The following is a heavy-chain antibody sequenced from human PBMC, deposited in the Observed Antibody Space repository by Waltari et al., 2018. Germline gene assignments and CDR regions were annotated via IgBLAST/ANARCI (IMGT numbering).Heavy chain of an antibody. D-gene: IGHD3-16*01. CDR3: ARDMAGGGGTSGWIDF. CDR1: GLRFDDYA. V-gene: IGHV3-43D*03. J-gene: IGHJ4*02. CDR2: ISWNSGSI. Sequence: EMRLVESGGAVTQPGRSLRLSCVASGLRFDDYAMHWVRQVPGKGLEWVFLISWNSGSIFYSDSLKGRVTISRDNSRNSLHLHINNLRSEDTALYFCARDMAGGGGTSGWIDFWGQGTLVTVSS.